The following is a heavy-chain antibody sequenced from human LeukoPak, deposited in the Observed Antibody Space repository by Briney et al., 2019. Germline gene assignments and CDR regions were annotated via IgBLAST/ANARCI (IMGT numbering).Heavy chain of an antibody. D-gene: IGHD3-16*02. CDR3: ARLYPYDYVWGSYRYQFDY. CDR2: IYYSGST. CDR1: GGSISSSSYY. V-gene: IGHV4-39*01. Sequence: SETLSLTCTVSGGSISSSSYYWGWIRQPPGKGLEWIGSIYYSGSTYYNPALKSLVTISVDTYKKQFSLKLSSVTAADTDVYYCARLYPYDYVWGSYRYQFDYWGQGTLVTVSS. J-gene: IGHJ4*02.